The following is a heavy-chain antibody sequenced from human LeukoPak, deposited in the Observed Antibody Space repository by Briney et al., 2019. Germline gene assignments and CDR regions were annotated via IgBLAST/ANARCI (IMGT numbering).Heavy chain of an antibody. J-gene: IGHJ4*02. CDR3: VRDIAAAGGFDY. D-gene: IGHD6-13*01. CDR2: INNSGST. CDR1: GGSFSGYY. Sequence: PSETLSLTCGVYGGSFSGYYWSWIRQPPGKGLEWIGEINNSGSTNYNPSLKSRATISVDTSKNQFSLKLSSVTAADTAVYYCVRDIAAAGGFDYWGQGTLVTVSS. V-gene: IGHV4-34*01.